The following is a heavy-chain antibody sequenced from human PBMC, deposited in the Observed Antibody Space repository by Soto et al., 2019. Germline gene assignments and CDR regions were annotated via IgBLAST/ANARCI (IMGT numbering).Heavy chain of an antibody. CDR1: GFTFGSYW. V-gene: IGHV3-7*03. D-gene: IGHD2-2*01. CDR2: IKQDGTEK. CDR3: ARFATSPFDYWYFDL. Sequence: GGSLRLSCAASGFTFGSYWMSWVRQAPGKGLEWVANIKQDGTEKYYVDSVKGRFTISGDNAKNLLYLQMNSLRAEDTAVYYCARFATSPFDYWYFDLWGRGALVTVSS. J-gene: IGHJ2*01.